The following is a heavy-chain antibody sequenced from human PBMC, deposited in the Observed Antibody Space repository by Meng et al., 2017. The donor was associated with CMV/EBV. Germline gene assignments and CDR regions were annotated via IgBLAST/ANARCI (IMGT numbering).Heavy chain of an antibody. CDR2: KINKIGKE. CDR3: ARRAGDGSEGYFDL. J-gene: IGHJ2*01. V-gene: IGHV1-69*05. D-gene: IGHD1-14*01. Sequence: GSNMSSEDRRWEREENGKGNEWKGGKINKIGKEKKEKKKKGRDKITKDESTRTAYKEMSSLRSEDTAVYYCARRAGDGSEGYFDLWGRGTLVTVSS. CDR1: GSNMSSED.